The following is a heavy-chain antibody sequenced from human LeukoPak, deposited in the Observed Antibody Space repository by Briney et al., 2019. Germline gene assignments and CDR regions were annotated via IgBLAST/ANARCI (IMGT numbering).Heavy chain of an antibody. J-gene: IGHJ4*02. CDR1: GFTFSRYA. Sequence: GGSLGLSCAASGFTFSRYAIYWVRQAPGKGLEWVAVISYDGSNIYYADSVKGRFTISRDNSKNTLYLQMNSLRAEDTAVYYCARDPQQLGYFDYWGQGTLVTVSS. D-gene: IGHD6-13*01. CDR2: ISYDGSNI. CDR3: ARDPQQLGYFDY. V-gene: IGHV3-30*04.